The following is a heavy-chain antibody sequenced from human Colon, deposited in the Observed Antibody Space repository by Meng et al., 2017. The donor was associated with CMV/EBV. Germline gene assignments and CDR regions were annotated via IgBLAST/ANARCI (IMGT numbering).Heavy chain of an antibody. CDR3: ANLGLWFGESGFDY. V-gene: IGHV3-53*01. J-gene: IGHJ4*02. CDR1: GFTVSNNH. CDR2: IWNDGHA. D-gene: IGHD3-10*01. Sequence: GESLKISCAASGFTVSNNHVNWVRQAPGKGLEWVAIIWNDGHANYADSVRGRFAVSRDNSKNTLYLQMNSLRAEDTAVYYCANLGLWFGESGFDYWGQGTLVTVSS.